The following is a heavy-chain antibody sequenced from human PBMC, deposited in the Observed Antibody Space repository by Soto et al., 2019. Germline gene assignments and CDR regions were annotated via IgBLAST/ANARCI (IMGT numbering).Heavy chain of an antibody. CDR2: IYYSGST. CDR1: GGSISSYY. D-gene: IGHD3-10*01. J-gene: IGHJ4*02. CDR3: ASYGSGSYYTPLYYFDY. Sequence: SETLSLTCTVSGGSISSYYWSWIQQPPGKGLEWIGYIYYSGSTNFNPSLKCRVTISVDTSKNQFSLKLSSVTAADTAVYYCASYGSGSYYTPLYYFDYWGQGTLVTVSS. V-gene: IGHV4-59*01.